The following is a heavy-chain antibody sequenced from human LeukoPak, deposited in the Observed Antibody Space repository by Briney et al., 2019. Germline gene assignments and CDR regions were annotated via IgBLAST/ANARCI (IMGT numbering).Heavy chain of an antibody. Sequence: GGSLRLSCAASGFTFSSYWMSWVRQAPGKGLEWVANIKQDGSEKYYVDSVEGRFTISRDNAKNSLFLQMNSLRAEDTAVYYCARYCSGGSCLFYYYGLDVRGQGTTVAVSS. CDR3: ARYCSGGSCLFYYYGLDV. J-gene: IGHJ6*02. D-gene: IGHD2-15*01. CDR1: GFTFSSYW. CDR2: IKQDGSEK. V-gene: IGHV3-7*02.